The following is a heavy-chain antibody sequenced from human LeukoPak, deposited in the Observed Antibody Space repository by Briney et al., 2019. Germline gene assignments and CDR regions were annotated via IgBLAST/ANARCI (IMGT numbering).Heavy chain of an antibody. CDR2: TSAYNGNT. V-gene: IGHV1-18*01. J-gene: IGHJ5*02. D-gene: IGHD2-2*01. CDR1: GYTFTSYG. Sequence: ASVKVSCKASGYTFTSYGISWVRQAPGQGLEWMGWTSAYNGNTNYAQKLQGRVTMTTDTSTSTAYMELRSLRSDDTAVYYCARRECSTSCSWFDPWGQGTLVTVSS. CDR3: ARRECSTSCSWFDP.